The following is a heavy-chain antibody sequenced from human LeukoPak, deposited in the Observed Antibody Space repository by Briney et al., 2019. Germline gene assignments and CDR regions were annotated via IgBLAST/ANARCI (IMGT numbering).Heavy chain of an antibody. D-gene: IGHD6-13*01. Sequence: PVASVKVSCKASGGTFSSYAISWVRQAPGQGLEWMGGIIPIFGTANYAQKFQGRVTITTDESRSTAYMELSSLRSEDTAVYYCARGRDHSSSWGDYYYYMDVWGKGTTVTVSS. CDR3: ARGRDHSSSWGDYYYYMDV. V-gene: IGHV1-69*05. CDR2: IIPIFGTA. J-gene: IGHJ6*03. CDR1: GGTFSSYA.